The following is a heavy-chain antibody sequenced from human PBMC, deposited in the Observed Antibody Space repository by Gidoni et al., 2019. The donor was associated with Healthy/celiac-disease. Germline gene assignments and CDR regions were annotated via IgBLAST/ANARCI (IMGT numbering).Heavy chain of an antibody. J-gene: IGHJ5*02. D-gene: IGHD6-13*01. V-gene: IGHV4-39*01. Sequence: QLQLPESVPGLVQPSETLSLTCTFSGGSISSSSYYWGWIRKPPGKGLEWIGSIYYSGSTISVDTSKNQFSMKLSYVTAADTAVYYCARHLTAAAGILRKADWFDPWGQGTMVTVSS. CDR3: ARHLTAAAGILRKADWFDP. CDR1: GGSISSSSYY. CDR2: IYYSGS.